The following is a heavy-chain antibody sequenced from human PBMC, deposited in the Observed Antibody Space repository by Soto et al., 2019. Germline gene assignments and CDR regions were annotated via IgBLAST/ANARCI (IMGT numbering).Heavy chain of an antibody. J-gene: IGHJ4*02. V-gene: IGHV3-30-3*01. D-gene: IGHD2-21*02. CDR2: LPDDGDKI. Sequence: QVQLVESGGGVVQPGRSLRLSCAASGFTFSNYAMHWVRQAPGKGLECMAVLPDDGDKIHYADSVKGRFTISRDNSKNTLYLQIISLRVEETAVYYCVRGHCCDCWNNDYWGQGTQVTVCS. CDR3: VRGHCCDCWNNDY. CDR1: GFTFSNYA.